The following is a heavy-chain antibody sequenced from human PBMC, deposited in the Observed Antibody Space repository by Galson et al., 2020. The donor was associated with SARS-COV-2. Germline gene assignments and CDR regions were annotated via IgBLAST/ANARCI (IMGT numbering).Heavy chain of an antibody. CDR2: IYHSGST. Sequence: SETLSLTCTVSGGSVSSGTYYWSWIRQHTGKGLEWIGHIYHSGSTYYNPSLKSRVTISVDTSKDQFSLRLTSVTAADTAVYYCASWTYFFYGLDVWGQGTTVTVSS. CDR3: ASWTYFFYGLDV. CDR1: GGSVSSGTYY. D-gene: IGHD1-1*01. V-gene: IGHV4-31*03. J-gene: IGHJ6*02.